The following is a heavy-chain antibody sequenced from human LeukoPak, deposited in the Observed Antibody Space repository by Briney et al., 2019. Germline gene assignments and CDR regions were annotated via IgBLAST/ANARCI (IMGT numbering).Heavy chain of an antibody. Sequence: GGSLRLSCAASGFTFSSYWMHWVRQAPGKGLEWVAVISYDGSNKYYADSVKGRFTISRDNSKNTLYLQMNSLRAEDTAVYYCAKDRFLASVGATRLFDYWGQGTLVTVSS. D-gene: IGHD1-26*01. CDR1: GFTFSSYW. CDR3: AKDRFLASVGATRLFDY. V-gene: IGHV3-30*18. J-gene: IGHJ4*02. CDR2: ISYDGSNK.